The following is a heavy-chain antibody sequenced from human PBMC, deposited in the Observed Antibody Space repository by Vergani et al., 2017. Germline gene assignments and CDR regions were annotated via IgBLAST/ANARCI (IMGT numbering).Heavy chain of an antibody. CDR1: GYTFTGYY. CDR3: AREGDCSSTSCPPDY. D-gene: IGHD2-2*01. CDR2: INPNSGGT. J-gene: IGHJ4*02. Sequence: QVQLVQSGAEVKKPGASVKVSCKASGYTFTGYYMHWVRQAPGQGLEWMGWINPNSGGTNYAQKFQGRVTMTRDTSISTAYMELSRLGSDDTAVYYCAREGDCSSTSCPPDYWGQGTLVTVSS. V-gene: IGHV1-2*02.